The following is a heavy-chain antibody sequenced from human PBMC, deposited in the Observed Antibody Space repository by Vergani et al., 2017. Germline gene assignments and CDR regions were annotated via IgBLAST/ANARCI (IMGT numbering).Heavy chain of an antibody. J-gene: IGHJ6*03. CDR3: AKWASCSSTSCYMYYYYMDV. D-gene: IGHD2-2*02. CDR1: GFTFSSYA. V-gene: IGHV3-23*01. Sequence: EVQLLESGGGLVQPGGSLRLSCAASGFTFSSYAMRWVRQAPGKGLEWVSAISGSGGSTYYADSVKGRFTISRDNSKDTLYLQMKSLRAEDTSVYYCAKWASCSSTSCYMYYYYMDVWGKGTTVTVSS. CDR2: ISGSGGST.